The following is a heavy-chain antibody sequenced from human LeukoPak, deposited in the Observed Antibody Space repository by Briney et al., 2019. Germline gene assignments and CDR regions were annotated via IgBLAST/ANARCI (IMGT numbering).Heavy chain of an antibody. D-gene: IGHD3-10*01. CDR3: ATGVRKLLWEFDY. Sequence: ASVKVSCKASGYTFTSYDINWVRQATGQGLEWMGWMNPNSGNTGYAQKFQGRVTMTRNTSISTAYMELSSLRSEDTAVYYCATGVRKLLWEFDYCGQGTLVTVSS. V-gene: IGHV1-8*01. J-gene: IGHJ4*02. CDR2: MNPNSGNT. CDR1: GYTFTSYD.